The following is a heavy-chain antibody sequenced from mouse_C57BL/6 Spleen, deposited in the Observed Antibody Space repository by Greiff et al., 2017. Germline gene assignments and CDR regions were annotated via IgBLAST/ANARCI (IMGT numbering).Heavy chain of an antibody. Sequence: EVKLVESGGGLVQPGGSLKLSCAASGFTFSDYYMYWVRQTPEKRLEWVAYISNGGGSTYYPDTVKGRFTIARDNAKNTLYLQMSRLKAEDTAMYDCARGYYGSNYAMDYWGQGTSVTVSS. D-gene: IGHD1-1*01. V-gene: IGHV5-12*01. CDR3: ARGYYGSNYAMDY. CDR1: GFTFSDYY. CDR2: ISNGGGST. J-gene: IGHJ4*01.